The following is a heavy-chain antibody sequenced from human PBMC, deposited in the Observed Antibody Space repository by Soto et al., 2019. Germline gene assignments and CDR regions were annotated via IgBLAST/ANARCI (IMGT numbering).Heavy chain of an antibody. D-gene: IGHD3-3*01. Sequence: GASVKFSCTASGGTFSSYAISWVRQAPGQGLEWMGGIIPIFGTANYAQKFQGRVTITADESTSTAYMELSSLRSEDTAVYYCARGLTIFGVVARAEYFQHWGQGTLVTVSS. J-gene: IGHJ1*01. V-gene: IGHV1-69*13. CDR2: IIPIFGTA. CDR1: GGTFSSYA. CDR3: ARGLTIFGVVARAEYFQH.